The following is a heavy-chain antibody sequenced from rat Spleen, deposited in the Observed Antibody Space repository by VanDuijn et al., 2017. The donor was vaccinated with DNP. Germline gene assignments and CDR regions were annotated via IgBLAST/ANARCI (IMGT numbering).Heavy chain of an antibody. J-gene: IGHJ4*01. Sequence: QVQLKESGPGLVQPSQTLSLTCTVSGFSLTSYHVSWVRQPPGKGLDWIAAILSGGIQYYNSALKSRLSISRDTSKSQVFLKMNSLQTEDTAIYFCTAHYYSGGVMDAWGQGASVTVSS. D-gene: IGHD1-1*01. CDR3: TAHYYSGGVMDA. CDR2: ILSGGIQ. V-gene: IGHV2S12*01. CDR1: GFSLTSYH.